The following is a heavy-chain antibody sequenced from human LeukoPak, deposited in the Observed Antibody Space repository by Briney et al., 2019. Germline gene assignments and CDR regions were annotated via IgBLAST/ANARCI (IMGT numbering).Heavy chain of an antibody. CDR2: ISGSGGST. D-gene: IGHD6-19*01. V-gene: IGHV3-23*01. Sequence: PGGSLRLSCAASGFTFSSYAMSWVRQAPGKGLEWVSAISGSGGSTYYADSVKVRFTISRDNSKNTLYLQMNSLRAEDTAVYYCAKDLYSSGWYDDAFDIWGQGTMVTVSS. CDR3: AKDLYSSGWYDDAFDI. CDR1: GFTFSSYA. J-gene: IGHJ3*02.